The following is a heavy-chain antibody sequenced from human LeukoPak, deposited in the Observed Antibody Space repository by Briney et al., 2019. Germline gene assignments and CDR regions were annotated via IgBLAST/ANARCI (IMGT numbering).Heavy chain of an antibody. Sequence: GGSLRLSCAASGFTFSSYGMHWVRQAPGKGLEWVAFIRYDGSNKYYADSVKGRFTISRDNSKNTLYLQMNSLRAEDTAVYYCAKERHPRGRVGYYFDYWGQGTLVTVSS. CDR2: IRYDGSNK. D-gene: IGHD1-26*01. CDR1: GFTFSSYG. CDR3: AKERHPRGRVGYYFDY. J-gene: IGHJ4*02. V-gene: IGHV3-30*02.